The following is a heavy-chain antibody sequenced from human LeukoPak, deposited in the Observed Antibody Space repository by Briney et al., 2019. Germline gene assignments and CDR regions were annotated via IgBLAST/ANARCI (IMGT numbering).Heavy chain of an antibody. Sequence: GGSLRLSCAASGFTFSSYGMHWVRQAPGKGLEWVAFIRYDGSNKYYADSVKGRFTISRDNSKNTLYLQMNSLRAEDTAVYYCAKDGFGAAMAYFDYWAREPWSPSPQ. J-gene: IGHJ4*02. CDR2: IRYDGSNK. CDR1: GFTFSSYG. V-gene: IGHV3-30*02. CDR3: AKDGFGAAMAYFDY. D-gene: IGHD3-16*01.